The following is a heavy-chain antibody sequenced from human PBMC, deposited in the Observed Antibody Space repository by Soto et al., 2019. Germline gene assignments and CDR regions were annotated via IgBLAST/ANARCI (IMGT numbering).Heavy chain of an antibody. D-gene: IGHD3-10*01. V-gene: IGHV3-23*01. Sequence: DVQLLESGGGLVQPGGSLRLYCAASGFTFSDYAMSWVRQAPGKGLEWVAGIGGGDVDTYYAASVKGRFTISRENSTNTLYLQLSIPRGQDTAVYSCAKDAVSYNGEWDCFDHWGQGTLVTVSS. CDR2: IGGGDVDT. CDR3: AKDAVSYNGEWDCFDH. CDR1: GFTFSDYA. J-gene: IGHJ5*02.